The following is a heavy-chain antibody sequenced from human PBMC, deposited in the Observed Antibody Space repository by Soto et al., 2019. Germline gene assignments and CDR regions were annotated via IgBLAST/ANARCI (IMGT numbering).Heavy chain of an antibody. J-gene: IGHJ5*02. CDR3: ARVPDR. D-gene: IGHD2-2*01. CDR2: VSQSGNT. Sequence: SETLSLTCTVSGDSIGGSYWWSWVRQPPGKGLEWIGEVSQSGNTNYNPSLMSRLTISVDKSKNQFSLRLTYVTAADTAVYYCARVPDRWGQGTLVTVSS. CDR1: GDSIGGSYW. V-gene: IGHV4-4*02.